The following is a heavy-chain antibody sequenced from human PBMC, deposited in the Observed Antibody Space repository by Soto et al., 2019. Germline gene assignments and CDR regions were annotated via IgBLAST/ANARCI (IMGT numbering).Heavy chain of an antibody. Sequence: QLKLQEAGSGLVKPSETLSLTCGVSGDSVSTHRYSWGWIRQPPGKGLEWLGYSYHTGTTYYNPSLKTRVTIYVDRSKNNFSLNLTSVTAADTALYYCARLDEVLRFLVDTWGQGTLVTVSS. CDR3: ARLDEVLRFLVDT. CDR2: SYHTGTT. V-gene: IGHV4-30-2*01. D-gene: IGHD3-3*01. J-gene: IGHJ5*02. CDR1: GDSVSTHRYS.